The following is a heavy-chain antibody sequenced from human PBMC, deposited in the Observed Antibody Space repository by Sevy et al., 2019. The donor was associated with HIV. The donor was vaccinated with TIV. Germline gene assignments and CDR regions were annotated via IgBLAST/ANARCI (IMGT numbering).Heavy chain of an antibody. V-gene: IGHV4-34*01. J-gene: IGHJ4*02. CDR2: INHSGST. Sequence: SETLSLTCAVYGGSFSGYSWSWIRQPPGKGLEWIGEINHSGSTNYNPSLKSRVTISVDTSKIQFSLKLSSVTAADTAVYYCARYRVAGNFDYWGQGTLVTVSS. D-gene: IGHD6-19*01. CDR1: GGSFSGYS. CDR3: ARYRVAGNFDY.